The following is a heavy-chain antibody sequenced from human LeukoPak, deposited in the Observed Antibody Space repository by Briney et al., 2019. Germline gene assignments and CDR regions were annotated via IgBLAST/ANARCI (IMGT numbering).Heavy chain of an antibody. D-gene: IGHD6-13*01. CDR1: GFTFRSYG. Sequence: PGGSLRLSCAASGFTFRSYGIHWVRQAPGKGLEWVAIIWSDGSNKFYANSVKGRFTISRDNSKNTLYLQMNSLRVEDTAVYYCAKASGDSSSWFYHYYYMDVWGKGTTVTVSS. J-gene: IGHJ6*03. CDR3: AKASGDSSSWFYHYYYMDV. V-gene: IGHV3-33*06. CDR2: IWSDGSNK.